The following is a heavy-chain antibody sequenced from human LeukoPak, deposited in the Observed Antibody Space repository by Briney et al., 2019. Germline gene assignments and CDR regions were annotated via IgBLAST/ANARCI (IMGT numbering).Heavy chain of an antibody. D-gene: IGHD2-15*01. CDR2: ISSIGSTI. CDR3: AKAPVTSCRGAFCYPFDS. V-gene: IGHV3-48*03. J-gene: IGHJ4*02. CDR1: GFTFSSYE. Sequence: QTGGSLRLSCAASGFTFSSYEMNWVRQAPGKGLEWVSYISSIGSTIYYADSVRGRFTISRDNSRNTMYLQMNSLRVEDAAVYYCAKAPVTSCRGAFCYPFDSWGQGTLVTVSS.